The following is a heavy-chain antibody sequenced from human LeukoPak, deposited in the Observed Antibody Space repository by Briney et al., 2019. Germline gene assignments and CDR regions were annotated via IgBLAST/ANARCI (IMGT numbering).Heavy chain of an antibody. Sequence: PSETLSLTCTVSGGSISSYYWSWIRQPPGKGLEWIGYIYYSGSTNYKSSLKSGVTISVDTSKNQFSLKLSSVTAADTAVYYCARGFYGTIRVDHYMDVWGKGTTVTVSS. CDR2: IYYSGST. D-gene: IGHD2-21*01. J-gene: IGHJ6*03. CDR1: GGSISSYY. CDR3: ARGFYGTIRVDHYMDV. V-gene: IGHV4-59*01.